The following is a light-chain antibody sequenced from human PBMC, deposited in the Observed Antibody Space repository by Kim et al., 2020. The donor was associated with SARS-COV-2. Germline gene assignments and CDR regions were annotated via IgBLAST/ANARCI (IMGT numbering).Light chain of an antibody. J-gene: IGLJ3*02. Sequence: GQRVTISCTGNKFNIGDHYVYWYQQLPGTAPKLLIHTDDQRPPGVPDRFSGSKSGTSASLAISGLRSEDEADYYCAAWDDSLRGRVFGGGTQLTVL. CDR3: AAWDDSLRGRV. V-gene: IGLV1-47*02. CDR1: KFNIGDHY. CDR2: TDD.